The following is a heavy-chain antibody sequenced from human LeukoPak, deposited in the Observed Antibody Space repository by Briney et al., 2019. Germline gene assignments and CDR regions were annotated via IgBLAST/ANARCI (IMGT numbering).Heavy chain of an antibody. Sequence: TGGSLRLSCAASGFTFSSYSMNWVRQAPGKGLEWVSSISSSSSYIYYADSVKGRFTISRDNAKNSLYLQMNSLRAEDTAVYYCARDPSSLRDSYDYWGQGTLVIVSS. CDR2: ISSSSSYI. V-gene: IGHV3-21*01. CDR1: GFTFSSYS. CDR3: ARDPSSLRDSYDY. D-gene: IGHD3/OR15-3a*01. J-gene: IGHJ4*02.